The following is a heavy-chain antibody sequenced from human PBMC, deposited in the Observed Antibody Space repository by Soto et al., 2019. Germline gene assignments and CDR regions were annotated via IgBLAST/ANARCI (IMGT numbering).Heavy chain of an antibody. CDR1: GFTVNTFP. V-gene: IGHV3-48*01. CDR3: VRDYQYGFDM. J-gene: IGHJ3*02. Sequence: EVQLVESGGGFIQQGGSLRLSCAASGFTVNTFPMNWVRLAPGKGLEWLSHISSNSDAMYYADSVKGRFTISRDNARKSLYLQMNSLIVDDTAVYYCVRDYQYGFDMWGQGTMVTVSS. CDR2: ISSNSDAM. D-gene: IGHD3-16*02.